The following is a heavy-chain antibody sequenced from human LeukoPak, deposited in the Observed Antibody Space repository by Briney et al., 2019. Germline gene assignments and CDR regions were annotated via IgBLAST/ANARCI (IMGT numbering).Heavy chain of an antibody. CDR1: GGTFSSYA. CDR3: ARVRGYYDSSGYYYPFYFDY. V-gene: IGHV1-69*05. CDR2: IIPIFGTA. J-gene: IGHJ4*02. Sequence: ASVNVSCKASGGTFSSYAISWVRQAPGQGLEWMGGIIPIFGTANYAQKFQGRVTITTDESTSTAYMELSSLRSEDTAVYYCARVRGYYDSSGYYYPFYFDYWGQGTLVTVSS. D-gene: IGHD3-22*01.